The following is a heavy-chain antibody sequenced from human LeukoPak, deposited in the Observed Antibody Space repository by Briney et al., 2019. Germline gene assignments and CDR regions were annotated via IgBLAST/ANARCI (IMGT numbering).Heavy chain of an antibody. CDR1: GGSIGSFY. Sequence: PSETLSLTCTVSGGSIGSFYWSWIRQPPGKGLEWIGYVFHTGSASYNPSLKSRVTISVDTSKNQYSLKLRYVTAADTAVYYCATSVAVAGEGLDSWGQGTLVTVSS. CDR2: VFHTGSA. D-gene: IGHD6-19*01. V-gene: IGHV4-59*01. CDR3: ATSVAVAGEGLDS. J-gene: IGHJ4*02.